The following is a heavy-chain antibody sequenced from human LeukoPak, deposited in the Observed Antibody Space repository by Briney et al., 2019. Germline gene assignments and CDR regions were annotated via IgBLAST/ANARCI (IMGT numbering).Heavy chain of an antibody. J-gene: IGHJ5*02. CDR3: AKDRSSWYLNWFDP. V-gene: IGHV3-30*04. Sequence: GGSLRLSCAASGFTFGSYAMHWVRQAPGKGLEWVAVLSYDGSDKYYADSVKGRFTISRDNSKNTLYLQMNSLRAEDTAVYYCAKDRSSWYLNWFDPWGQGTLVTVSS. CDR1: GFTFGSYA. CDR2: LSYDGSDK. D-gene: IGHD6-13*01.